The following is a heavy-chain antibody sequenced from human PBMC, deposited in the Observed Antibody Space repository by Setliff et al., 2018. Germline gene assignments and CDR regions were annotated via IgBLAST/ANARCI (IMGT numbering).Heavy chain of an antibody. D-gene: IGHD2-15*01. J-gene: IGHJ4*02. Sequence: ESLKISCAASGFTFSSYNMNWVRQAPGKGLEWVSSISGSSTYTYYADSVKGRFTISRDNAKDSLYLQMNSLRAEDTAVYYCARTAGSSSASGFDYWGQGTLVTVSS. CDR2: ISGSSTYT. V-gene: IGHV3-21*03. CDR3: ARTAGSSSASGFDY. CDR1: GFTFSSYN.